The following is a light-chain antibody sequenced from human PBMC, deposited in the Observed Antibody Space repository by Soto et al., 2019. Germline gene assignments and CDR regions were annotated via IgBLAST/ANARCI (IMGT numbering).Light chain of an antibody. V-gene: IGKV1-5*01. J-gene: IGKJ4*01. CDR2: DAS. CDR1: QSVGTY. Sequence: DIQMTQSPSTLSASVGDSVTITCRASQSVGTYLAWYQQKSGKAPNLLIYDASSSPSGVPSRFAGSGSGTGFPLTINSLQPDDFATYYYQQYNSYSPLTFGGGTKVEIK. CDR3: QQYNSYSPLT.